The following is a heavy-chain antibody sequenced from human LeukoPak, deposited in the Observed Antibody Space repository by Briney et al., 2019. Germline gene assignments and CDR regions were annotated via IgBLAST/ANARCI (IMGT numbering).Heavy chain of an antibody. D-gene: IGHD1-26*01. J-gene: IGHJ4*02. CDR1: GFTFSGYW. CDR3: ARDSIYRGSFSTFDY. V-gene: IGHV3-7*01. Sequence: GRSLRLSCAASGFTFSGYWMSWVRQAPGKGLEWVGNIQEDGSGKHYVDSVKGRFTISRDNARNSLYLQMNSLKVEDTAVYYCARDSIYRGSFSTFDYWGQGILVTVSS. CDR2: IQEDGSGK.